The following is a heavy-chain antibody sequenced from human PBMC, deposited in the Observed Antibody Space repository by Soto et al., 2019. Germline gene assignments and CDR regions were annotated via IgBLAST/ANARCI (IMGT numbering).Heavy chain of an antibody. D-gene: IGHD2-15*01. CDR3: AGGSNHCSGGSCYSDWFDP. J-gene: IGHJ5*02. CDR2: ISAYDGQT. CDR1: GDGFSNYG. V-gene: IGHV1-18*01. Sequence: ASVKVSCKASGDGFSNYGFSWVRQAPGQGLEWMGWISAYDGQTNYTKKFQSRVTMTTDTSSSTAYMELRSLRSDDTAVYYCAGGSNHCSGGSCYSDWFDPWGQGTPVTVSS.